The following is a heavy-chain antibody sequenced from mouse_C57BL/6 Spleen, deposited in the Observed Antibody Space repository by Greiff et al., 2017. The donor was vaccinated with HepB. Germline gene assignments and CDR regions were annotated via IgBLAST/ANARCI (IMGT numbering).Heavy chain of an antibody. Sequence: EVKVVESGGGLVKPGGSLKLSCAASGFTFSDYGMHWVRQAPEKGLEWVAYISSGSSTIYYADTVKGRFTISRDNAKNTLFLQMTSLRSEDTAMYYCARDSNYLRAWFAYWGQGTLVTVSA. CDR1: GFTFSDYG. V-gene: IGHV5-17*01. CDR2: ISSGSSTI. CDR3: ARDSNYLRAWFAY. J-gene: IGHJ3*01. D-gene: IGHD2-5*01.